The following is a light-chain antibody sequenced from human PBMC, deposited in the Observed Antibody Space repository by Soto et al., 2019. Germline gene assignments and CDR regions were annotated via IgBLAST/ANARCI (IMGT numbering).Light chain of an antibody. V-gene: IGKV1D-8*03. CDR3: QHYNSYSEA. CDR1: QGISSY. J-gene: IGKJ1*01. Sequence: VNWMMQAPSLLSGYTGGIVTISCRMSQGISSYLAWYQQKPGKAPELLIYAASTLQSGVPSRFSGSGSGTEFTLTISSLQPDDFATYYCQHYNSYSEAFGQGTKVDI. CDR2: AAS.